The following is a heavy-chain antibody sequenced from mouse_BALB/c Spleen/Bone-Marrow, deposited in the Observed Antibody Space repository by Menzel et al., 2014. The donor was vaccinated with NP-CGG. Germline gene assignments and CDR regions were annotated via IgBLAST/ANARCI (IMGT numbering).Heavy chain of an antibody. CDR3: ARRVPFAY. J-gene: IGHJ3*01. CDR2: ISPGSGST. Sequence: QVHVKQSGAELMQPGTSVMISCKATGYTFSSYWIEWVKQRPGHGLEWIGEISPGSGSTNYNEKFKGKATFTADTSSNTAYMQLSSLTSEDSAVYYCARRVPFAYWSQRTLITVSA. CDR1: GYTFSSYW. V-gene: IGHV1-9*01.